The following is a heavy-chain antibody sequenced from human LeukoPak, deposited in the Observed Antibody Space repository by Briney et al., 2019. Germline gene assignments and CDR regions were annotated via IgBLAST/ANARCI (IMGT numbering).Heavy chain of an antibody. J-gene: IGHJ4*02. V-gene: IGHV3-23*01. D-gene: IGHD5-18*01. CDR3: AKRTRGYNYGPSDY. Sequence: GGSLRLSCAASEFTFSGYAMSWVRQAPGKGLEWVSTISGSGSTTWYADSVKGRFTISRDNSKNTLYLQMNSLRAEDTAVYYCAKRTRGYNYGPSDYCGQGTLVTVSS. CDR1: EFTFSGYA. CDR2: ISGSGSTT.